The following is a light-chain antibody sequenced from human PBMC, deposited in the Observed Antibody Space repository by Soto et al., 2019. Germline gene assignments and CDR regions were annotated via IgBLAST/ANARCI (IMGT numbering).Light chain of an antibody. J-gene: IGKJ1*01. V-gene: IGKV3-20*01. CDR2: GAS. CDR3: QQYDTSWT. CDR1: PTISSRF. Sequence: EIVLTQSPGTLSLSPGERATLSCRASPTISSRFLAWFQQKPGQAPRLLIYGASNRATGVPDRFSGGGSGTDFTLTISRLEPDDFALYYCQQYDTSWTFGEGTKVEIK.